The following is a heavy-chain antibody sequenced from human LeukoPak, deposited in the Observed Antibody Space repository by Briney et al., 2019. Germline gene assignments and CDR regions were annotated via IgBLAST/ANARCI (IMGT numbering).Heavy chain of an antibody. D-gene: IGHD3-16*02. Sequence: SETLSLTCTVSGGSISSGSYYWSWLRQPAGKGLEWIGRIYTSGSTNYNPSLKSLVTISVDTSNNQFFLKLGSVTAADTAVYYCAREHDCVWGSYRYTRSSDAFDIWGQGTMVTVSS. CDR1: GGSISSGSYY. J-gene: IGHJ3*02. V-gene: IGHV4-61*02. CDR3: AREHDCVWGSYRYTRSSDAFDI. CDR2: IYTSGST.